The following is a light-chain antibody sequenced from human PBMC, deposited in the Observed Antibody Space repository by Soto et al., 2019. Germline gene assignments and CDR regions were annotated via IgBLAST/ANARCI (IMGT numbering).Light chain of an antibody. Sequence: QSALTQPASVSGSPGQSITISCTGTSSDVGGYNYVSWYQQYPGKAPKLMISDVSKRPSGVPDRFSGSKSGNTASLTISGLQAEDEADYYCCSYAGSYTYVFGAGTKLTVL. CDR3: CSYAGSYTYV. CDR1: SSDVGGYNY. J-gene: IGLJ1*01. V-gene: IGLV2-11*01. CDR2: DVS.